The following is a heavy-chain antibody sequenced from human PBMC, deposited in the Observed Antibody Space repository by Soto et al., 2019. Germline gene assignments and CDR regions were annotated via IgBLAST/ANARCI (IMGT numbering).Heavy chain of an antibody. V-gene: IGHV3-23*01. CDR2: ISGTGTTT. D-gene: IGHD2-8*01. CDR3: VNAVYLLDFDY. CDR1: GFTFSSYA. Sequence: GGSMRLSSAASGFTFSSYAITWVRQTPGKGLEWVSTISGTGTTTYYADSVKGRFTISRDNSKNTLYLQMNSLRTEDTAVYYCVNAVYLLDFDYWGQGTLVTVSS. J-gene: IGHJ4*02.